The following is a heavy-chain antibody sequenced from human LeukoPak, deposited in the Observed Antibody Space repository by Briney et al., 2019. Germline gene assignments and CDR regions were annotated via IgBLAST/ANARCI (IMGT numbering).Heavy chain of an antibody. V-gene: IGHV4-39*07. Sequence: PSETLSLTCTVSGGSISSSSYYWGWIRQPPGKGLEWIGSIYYSGSTYYNPSLKSRVTISVDTSKNQFSLKLSSVTAADTAVYYCARGRGWSSYYFDYWGQGTLVTVSS. CDR2: IYYSGST. CDR1: GGSISSSSYY. CDR3: ARGRGWSSYYFDY. J-gene: IGHJ4*02. D-gene: IGHD2-8*01.